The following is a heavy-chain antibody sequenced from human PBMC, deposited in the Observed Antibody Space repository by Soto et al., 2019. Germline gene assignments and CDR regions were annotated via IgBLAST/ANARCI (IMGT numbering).Heavy chain of an antibody. V-gene: IGHV3-30*18. Sequence: QVQLVESGGGVVQPGRSLRLSCAASGFSFSSFGMHWVRQAPGKGLEWVAVTSYDGRNKYYADSVKGRITISRDNSKNQVYLQMRSLRAEDTAVYYCAKEHAVAVVVDYWGQGTLVTVSS. CDR2: TSYDGRNK. J-gene: IGHJ4*02. CDR1: GFSFSSFG. D-gene: IGHD2-15*01. CDR3: AKEHAVAVVVDY.